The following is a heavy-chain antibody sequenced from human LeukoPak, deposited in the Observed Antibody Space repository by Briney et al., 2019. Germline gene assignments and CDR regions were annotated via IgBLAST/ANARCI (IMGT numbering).Heavy chain of an antibody. CDR2: IRYDGSNK. D-gene: IGHD2-15*01. V-gene: IGHV3-30*02. CDR3: AKDFQDLAPWYFDY. Sequence: GGSLRLSCAASGFTFSSYGMHWVRQAPGKGLEWVAFIRYDGSNKYYADSVKGRFTISRDNSKNTLYLQMNSLGAEDTAVYYCAKDFQDLAPWYFDYWGQGTLVTVSS. CDR1: GFTFSSYG. J-gene: IGHJ4*02.